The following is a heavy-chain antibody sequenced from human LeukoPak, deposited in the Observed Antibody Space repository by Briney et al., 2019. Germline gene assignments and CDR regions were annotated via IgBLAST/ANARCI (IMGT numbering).Heavy chain of an antibody. CDR1: GFTVSSNY. Sequence: GGSLRLSCAASGFTVSSNYMSWVRQAPGKGLEWVSVIYSGGSTYYADSVKGRFTISRDNSKNTLYLQMNSLRAEDTAVYYCARAGGSYGYYYGMDVWGQGTTVTVSS. D-gene: IGHD1-26*01. CDR3: ARAGGSYGYYYGMDV. CDR2: IYSGGST. V-gene: IGHV3-53*01. J-gene: IGHJ6*02.